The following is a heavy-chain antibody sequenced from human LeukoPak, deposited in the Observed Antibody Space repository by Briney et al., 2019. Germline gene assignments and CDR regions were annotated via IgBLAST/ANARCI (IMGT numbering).Heavy chain of an antibody. D-gene: IGHD6-19*01. CDR1: GYTFTSYG. Sequence: ASVKVSCKASGYTFTSYGTSWVRQAPGQGLEWMGWISAYNGNTNYAQKLQGRVTMTTDTSTSTAYMELRSLRSDDTAVYYCARYEGSGWYYYYGMDVWGQGTTVTVSS. CDR3: ARYEGSGWYYYYGMDV. V-gene: IGHV1-18*01. J-gene: IGHJ6*02. CDR2: ISAYNGNT.